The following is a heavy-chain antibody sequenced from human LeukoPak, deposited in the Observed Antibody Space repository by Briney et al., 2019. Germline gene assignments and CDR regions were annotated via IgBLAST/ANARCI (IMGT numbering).Heavy chain of an antibody. CDR2: IYYSGST. Sequence: SETLSLTCTVSGGSISSYYWSWIRQPPGKGLEWIGYIYYSGSTNYNPSLKSRVTISVDTSKNQFSLKLSSVTAADTAVYYCARAEKGGYGAYYFDYWGQGTLVTVSS. CDR3: ARAEKGGYGAYYFDY. D-gene: IGHD3-22*01. J-gene: IGHJ4*02. CDR1: GGSISSYY. V-gene: IGHV4-59*01.